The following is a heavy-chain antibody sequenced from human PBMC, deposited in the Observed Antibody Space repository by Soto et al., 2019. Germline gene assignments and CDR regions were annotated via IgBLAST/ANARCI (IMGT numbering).Heavy chain of an antibody. J-gene: IGHJ5*01. CDR1: GYTFTNYG. Sequence: ASVKVSCKASGYTFTNYGISWVRQAPGQGLEWMGWISAYNGNTKHAQKLQGRVTMTTDTSTSTAYMELRSLRSDDTAVYYCARGGGSESYYNQYNWFDSWSQGTLVTVSS. CDR2: ISAYNGNT. V-gene: IGHV1-18*01. D-gene: IGHD3-10*01. CDR3: ARGGGSESYYNQYNWFDS.